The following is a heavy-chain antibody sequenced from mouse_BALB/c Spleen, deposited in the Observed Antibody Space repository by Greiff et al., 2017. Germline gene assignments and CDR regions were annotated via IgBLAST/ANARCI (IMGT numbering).Heavy chain of an antibody. D-gene: IGHD1-2*01. Sequence: QVQLQQSGAELVRPGSSVKISCKASGYAFSSYWMNWVKQRPGQGLEWIGQIYPGDGDTNYNGKFKGKATLTADKSSSTAYMQLSSLTSEDSAVYFWERRGTGYGYGYAMDYWGQGTSVTVSS. CDR3: ERRGTGYGYGYAMDY. CDR2: IYPGDGDT. CDR1: GYAFSSYW. V-gene: IGHV1-80*01. J-gene: IGHJ4*01.